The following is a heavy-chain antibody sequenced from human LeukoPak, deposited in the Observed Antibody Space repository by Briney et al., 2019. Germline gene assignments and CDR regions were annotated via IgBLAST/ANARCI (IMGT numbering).Heavy chain of an antibody. V-gene: IGHV3-21*01. D-gene: IGHD4-17*01. CDR3: ASRGGNDYGDHLMAAFDY. Sequence: GGSLRLSCAASGFTFSSYWMHWVRQAPGKGLEWVSSISSSSSYIYYADSVKGRFTIPRDNAKNSLYLQMNSLRAEDTAVYYCASRGGNDYGDHLMAAFDYCGQGSLV. J-gene: IGHJ4*02. CDR2: ISSSSSYI. CDR1: GFTFSSYW.